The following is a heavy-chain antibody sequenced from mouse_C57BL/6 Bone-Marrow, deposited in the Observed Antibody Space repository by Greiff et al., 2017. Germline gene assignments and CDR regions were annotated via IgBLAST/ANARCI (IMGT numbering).Heavy chain of an antibody. CDR3: ARHWGDY. D-gene: IGHD4-1*01. CDR2: IYPRSGNT. J-gene: IGHJ2*01. CDR1: GYTFTSYG. V-gene: IGHV1-81*01. Sequence: QVQLQQSGAELARPGASVKLSCKASGYTFTSYGISWVKQRTGQGLEWIGEIYPRSGNTYYNEKFKGKDTLTADKSSSTAYMELRSLTSEDSAVYFCARHWGDYWGQGTTLTVSS.